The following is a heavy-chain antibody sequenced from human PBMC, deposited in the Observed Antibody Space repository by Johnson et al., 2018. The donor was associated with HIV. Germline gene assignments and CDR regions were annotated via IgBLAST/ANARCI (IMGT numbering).Heavy chain of an antibody. CDR2: ISYDGSNK. D-gene: IGHD5-24*01. V-gene: IGHV3-30*04. CDR3: ATREKPHLAFDI. CDR1: GFTFSSYA. J-gene: IGHJ3*02. Sequence: QVQLVESGGGVGQPGRSLRLSCAASGFTFSSYAMHWVRQAPGKGLESVAVISYDGSNKYYADTVKGRFTISRDNSKNTLYLQLNSRRAEDTAVYYCATREKPHLAFDIWGQGTMVTVSS.